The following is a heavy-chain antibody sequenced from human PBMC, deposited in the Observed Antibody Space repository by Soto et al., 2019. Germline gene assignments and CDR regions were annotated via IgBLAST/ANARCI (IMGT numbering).Heavy chain of an antibody. CDR3: ARQGVDRAYSSAPA. J-gene: IGHJ4*02. D-gene: IGHD6-25*01. CDR1: GGSISSSSYY. V-gene: IGHV4-39*01. CDR2: IYYSGST. Sequence: SETLSLTCTVSGGSISSSSYYWGWIRQPPGKGLEWIGSIYYSGSTYYNPSLKSRVTISVDTSKNQFSLKLSSVTAADTAVYYCARQGVDRAYSSAPAWGQGTLVTVSS.